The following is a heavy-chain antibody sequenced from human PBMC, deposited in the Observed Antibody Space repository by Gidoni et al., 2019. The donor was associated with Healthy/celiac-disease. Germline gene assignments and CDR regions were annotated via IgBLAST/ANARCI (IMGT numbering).Heavy chain of an antibody. CDR2: ISSSSSYI. CDR3: AREPGITGTTVDAFDI. Sequence: EVQLVESGGGLVKPGGSLRISCAASGFTFSSYSMNWVRQAPGKGLEWVSSISSSSSYIYYADSVKGRFTISRDNAKNSLYLQMNSLRAEDTAVYYCAREPGITGTTVDAFDIWGQGTMVTVSS. V-gene: IGHV3-21*01. D-gene: IGHD1-7*01. CDR1: GFTFSSYS. J-gene: IGHJ3*02.